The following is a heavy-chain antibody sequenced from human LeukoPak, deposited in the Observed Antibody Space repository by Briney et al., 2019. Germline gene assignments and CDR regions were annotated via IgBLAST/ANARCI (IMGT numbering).Heavy chain of an antibody. Sequence: GESLTLSCAASGFTFSSYAISWVRQAQGKGLEWVSAISTSVGSTYYADSVKGRFTISRDNSTNTLYLQTNSLRTADTAFSSCAKPFTGGTIYYYYMDVWGKGTTVTVSS. J-gene: IGHJ6*03. CDR3: AKPFTGGTIYYYYMDV. CDR1: GFTFSSYA. CDR2: ISTSVGST. V-gene: IGHV3-23*01. D-gene: IGHD1-26*01.